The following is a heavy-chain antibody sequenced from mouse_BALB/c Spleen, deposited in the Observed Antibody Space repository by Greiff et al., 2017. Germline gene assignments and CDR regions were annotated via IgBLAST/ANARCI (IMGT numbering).Heavy chain of an antibody. CDR3: ARIKRYLGAMDD. D-gene: IGHD2-14*01. V-gene: IGHV2-9*02. CDR2: ILAGGST. CDR1: GFSLTRYG. Sequence: VPLVESGPGLVAPSQSLSITCTVSGFSLTRYGVHWVRQPPGKGLEWLGVILAGGSTNFNSALMSRLSISKDNSKSQVFLKMNSLQTDDTAMYYCARIKRYLGAMDDWGQGTSVTVAS. J-gene: IGHJ4*01.